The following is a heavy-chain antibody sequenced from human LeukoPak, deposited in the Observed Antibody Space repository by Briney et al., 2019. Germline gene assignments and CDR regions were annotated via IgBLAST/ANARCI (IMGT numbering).Heavy chain of an antibody. D-gene: IGHD3-10*01. Sequence: GGSLRLSCAASGFTFNAYGMYWVRQAPGRELVWVSLVSGDGSLTGYADSVKGRFTISRDNTKDTLYLRMTSLRVEDTAVSPCASLLNPSHGAGGGGTNGCGQGTT. CDR3: ASLLNPSHGAGGGGTNG. CDR2: VSGDGSLT. J-gene: IGHJ6*02. V-gene: IGHV3-74*01. CDR1: GFTFNAYG.